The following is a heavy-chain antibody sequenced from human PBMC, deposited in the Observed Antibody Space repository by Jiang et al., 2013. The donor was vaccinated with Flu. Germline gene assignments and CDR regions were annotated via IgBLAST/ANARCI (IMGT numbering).Heavy chain of an antibody. CDR3: ASGRDDYIWGSYRPFDY. Sequence: SGYSISSGYVLGLDPAAPRKGLEWIGSIYHSGSTYYNPSLKSRVTISVDTSKNQFSLKLSSVTAADTAVYYCASGRDDYIWGSYRPFDYWGQGTLVTVSS. CDR1: GYSISSGYV. V-gene: IGHV4-38-2*01. D-gene: IGHD3-16*02. J-gene: IGHJ4*02. CDR2: IYHSGST.